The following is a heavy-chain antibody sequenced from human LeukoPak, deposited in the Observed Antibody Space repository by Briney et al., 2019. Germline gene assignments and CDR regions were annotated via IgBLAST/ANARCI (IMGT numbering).Heavy chain of an antibody. CDR3: ARRNEYSSSGFDY. CDR1: GGSISSSGYY. CDR2: IYYSGST. Sequence: SETLSLTCTVSGGSISSSGYYWGWIRQPPGKGLEWIGSIYYSGSTYYNPSLKSRVTISVDTSKNQFSLKLSSVTAADTAVYYCARRNEYSSSGFDYWGQGTLVTVSS. J-gene: IGHJ4*02. V-gene: IGHV4-39*01. D-gene: IGHD6-6*01.